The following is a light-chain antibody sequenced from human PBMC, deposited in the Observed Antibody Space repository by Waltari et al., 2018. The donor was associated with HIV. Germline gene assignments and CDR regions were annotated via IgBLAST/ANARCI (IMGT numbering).Light chain of an antibody. J-gene: IGKJ2*01. CDR3: QQSYSTPYT. CDR2: AAS. CDR1: QSITSY. Sequence: DIQMTQSPSSVSASVGDRVTIPCRASQSITSYLNWYQQKPGKAPRLLIYAASIFQSGVPSRFSGSGSGTDFTLTISSLQPEDFATYYCQQSYSTPYTFGQGTKLEI. V-gene: IGKV1-39*01.